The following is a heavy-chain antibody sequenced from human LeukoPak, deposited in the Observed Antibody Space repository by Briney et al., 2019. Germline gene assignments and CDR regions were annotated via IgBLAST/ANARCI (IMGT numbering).Heavy chain of an antibody. CDR2: IIPIFGTA. Sequence: GASVKVSCEASGGTFSSHAISWVRQAPGQGLEWMGGIIPIFGTANYAQKFQGRVTITADESTSTAYMELNSPRSEDTAVYYCAGFDYWGQGTLVTVSS. CDR1: GGTFSSHA. V-gene: IGHV1-69*13. J-gene: IGHJ4*02. CDR3: AGFDY.